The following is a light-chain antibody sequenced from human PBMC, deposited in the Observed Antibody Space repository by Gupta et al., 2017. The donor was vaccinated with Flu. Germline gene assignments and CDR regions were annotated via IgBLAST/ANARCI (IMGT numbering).Light chain of an antibody. CDR2: AAS. Sequence: DIQMTQSPSSVSASVGDRVTITCRASQDISIWLAWYQQKPGKAPKLLISAASNLQSGVPSRFSGSGVGTNFTLTISGGQQEDLGAYYCQQPSSFPPWTFGQGTKVEIK. J-gene: IGKJ1*01. CDR1: QDISIW. CDR3: QQPSSFPPWT. V-gene: IGKV1-12*01.